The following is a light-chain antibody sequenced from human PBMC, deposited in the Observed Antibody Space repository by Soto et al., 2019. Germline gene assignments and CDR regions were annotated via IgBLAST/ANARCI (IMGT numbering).Light chain of an antibody. J-gene: IGKJ1*01. CDR1: QSVSSN. V-gene: IGKV3-15*01. CDR2: DAS. CDR3: QQYNNWPPWT. Sequence: DIVLTQSPATLSVSPGERATLSCRASQSVSSNFAWYQQKPGQAPRLLIYDASTRATGIPARFTGSGSGTEFTLTVSSLQSEDFAVYYCQQYNNWPPWTFGQGTKVDIK.